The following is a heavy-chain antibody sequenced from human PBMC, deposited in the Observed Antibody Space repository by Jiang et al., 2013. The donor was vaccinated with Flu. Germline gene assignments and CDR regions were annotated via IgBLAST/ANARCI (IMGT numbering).Heavy chain of an antibody. V-gene: IGHV1-2*04. CDR1: GYTFTGYY. J-gene: IGHJ6*02. D-gene: IGHD1-14*01. CDR2: INPNSGGT. CDR3: ARVHSSPEPYYYYGMDV. Sequence: GAEVKKPGASVKVSCKASGYTFTGYYMHWVRQAPGQGLEWMGWINPNSGGTNYAQKFQGWVTMTRDTSISTAYMELSRLRSDDTAVYYCARVHSSPEPYYYYGMDVWGQGTTVTVSS.